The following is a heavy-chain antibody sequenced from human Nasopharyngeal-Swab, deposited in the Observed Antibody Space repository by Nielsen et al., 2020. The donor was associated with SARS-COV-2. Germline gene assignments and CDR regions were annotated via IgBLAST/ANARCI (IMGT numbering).Heavy chain of an antibody. CDR3: ARALFGVVIIPPHYGMDV. Sequence: GESLKISCAASGFTFSSYSMNWVRQAPGKGLEWVSSISSSSSYIYYADSVKGRFTISRDNAKNSLYLQMNSPRAEDTAVYYCARALFGVVIIPPHYGMDVWGQGTTVTVSS. V-gene: IGHV3-21*01. D-gene: IGHD3-3*01. J-gene: IGHJ6*02. CDR2: ISSSSSYI. CDR1: GFTFSSYS.